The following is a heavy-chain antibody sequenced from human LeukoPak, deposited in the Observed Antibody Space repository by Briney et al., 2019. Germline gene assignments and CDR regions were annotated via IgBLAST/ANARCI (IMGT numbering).Heavy chain of an antibody. Sequence: GASVKVSCKASGGTFSSYAISWVRQAPGQGLEWMGGIIPIFGTANYAQKFQGRVTITADESTSTAYMELSSLRSEDTAVYYCAGEGMVRGVILDYWGQGTLVTVSS. V-gene: IGHV1-69*13. J-gene: IGHJ4*02. CDR3: AGEGMVRGVILDY. CDR1: GGTFSSYA. CDR2: IIPIFGTA. D-gene: IGHD3-10*01.